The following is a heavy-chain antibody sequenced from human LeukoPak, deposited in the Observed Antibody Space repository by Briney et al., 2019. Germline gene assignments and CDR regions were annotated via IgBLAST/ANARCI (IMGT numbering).Heavy chain of an antibody. CDR3: ARGPPYDFWKGYYFDY. Sequence: SETLSLTCTVSGGSISSYYWSWIRQPPGKGLEWIGYTYYSGSTNYNPSLKSRVTISIDTSKNQFSLKLTSVTAADTAVYYCARGPPYDFWKGYYFDYWGQGTLVTVSS. D-gene: IGHD3-3*01. V-gene: IGHV4-59*01. CDR2: TYYSGST. CDR1: GGSISSYY. J-gene: IGHJ4*02.